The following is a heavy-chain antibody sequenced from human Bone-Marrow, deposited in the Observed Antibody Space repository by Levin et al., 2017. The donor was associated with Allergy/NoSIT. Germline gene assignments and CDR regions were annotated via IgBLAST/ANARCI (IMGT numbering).Heavy chain of an antibody. CDR3: ARSRSGLVRDAFEI. J-gene: IGHJ3*02. D-gene: IGHD2-8*02. CDR2: TYHTGST. Sequence: SETLSLTCGVSGSSLSSGYYWGWIRQPPGKGLEWIGITYHTGSTFYNPSLESRATMSIDTSKNQVSLKLTSVTAADTAVYYCARSRSGLVRDAFEIWGQGTTVTVSS. CDR1: GSSLSSGYY. V-gene: IGHV4-38-2*01.